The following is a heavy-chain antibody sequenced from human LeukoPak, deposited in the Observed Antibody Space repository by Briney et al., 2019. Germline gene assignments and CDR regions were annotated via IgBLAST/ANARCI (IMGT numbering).Heavy chain of an antibody. CDR1: GGSISSGGHY. V-gene: IGHV4-31*01. CDR3: AREGGYCSGGSCYFGRFDP. J-gene: IGHJ5*02. D-gene: IGHD2-15*01. Sequence: SETLSLTCTVSGGSISSGGHYWSWIRQHPGKGLEWIGYIYYSGSTYYNPSLKSQVTISVDTSKNQFSLKLSSVTAADTAVYYCAREGGYCSGGSCYFGRFDPWGQGTLVTVSS. CDR2: IYYSGST.